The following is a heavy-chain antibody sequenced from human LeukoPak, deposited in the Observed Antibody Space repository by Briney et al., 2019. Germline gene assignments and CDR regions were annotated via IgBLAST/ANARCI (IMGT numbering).Heavy chain of an antibody. CDR2: IGAYNGNA. V-gene: IGHV1-18*01. CDR1: GFTSPFYG. CDR3: ARGSSSDY. Sequence: ASVMVSCKVSGFTSPFYGITWVRQAPGQGLEWMGWIGAYNGNANYAQKLQGRVTMTTDTSTSTAYMELRSLRSDDTAVYYCARGSSSDYWGQGTLVTVSS. D-gene: IGHD6-6*01. J-gene: IGHJ4*02.